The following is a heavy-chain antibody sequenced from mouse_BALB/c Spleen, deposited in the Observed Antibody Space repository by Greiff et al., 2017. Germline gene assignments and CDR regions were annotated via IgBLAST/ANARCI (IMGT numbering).Heavy chain of an antibody. CDR2: ISYDGSN. V-gene: IGHV3-6*02. CDR3: ARVAYDYFDY. Sequence: VQLKESGPGLVKPSQSLSLTCSVTGYSITSGYYWNWIRQFPGNKLEWMGYISYDGSNNYNPSLKNRISITRDTSKNQFFLKLNSVTTEDTATYYCARVAYDYFDYWGQGTTLTVSS. J-gene: IGHJ2*01. CDR1: GYSITSGYY. D-gene: IGHD2-3*01.